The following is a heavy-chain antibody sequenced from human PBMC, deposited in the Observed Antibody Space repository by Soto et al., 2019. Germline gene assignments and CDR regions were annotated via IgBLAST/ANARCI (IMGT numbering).Heavy chain of an antibody. CDR3: AKAFGGPPYFIVTPTTTSY. Sequence: QVQLVESGGGVVQPGRSLRLSCAASGFTFSSYGMHWVRQAPGKGLEWVAVISYDGSNKYYADSVKGRFTISRDNSKNTLDLQMNSLRAENTAVYYCAKAFGGPPYFIVTPTTTSYWGQGTLVAVSS. D-gene: IGHD3-16*01. V-gene: IGHV3-30*18. CDR2: ISYDGSNK. J-gene: IGHJ4*02. CDR1: GFTFSSYG.